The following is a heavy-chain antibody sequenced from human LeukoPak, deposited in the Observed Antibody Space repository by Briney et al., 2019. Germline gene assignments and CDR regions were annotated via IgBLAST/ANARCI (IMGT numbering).Heavy chain of an antibody. J-gene: IGHJ4*02. CDR1: GYRFSSYW. D-gene: IGHD5-24*01. CDR2: IYPGGSET. V-gene: IGHV5-51*01. Sequence: GESLKISCKGLGYRFSSYWNAWVRQRPGKGLEWMGIIYPGGSETRYDPSFQGQVTISADSSTSTAYLQWSSLRASDTAMYYCARASRDGYNQNFDHWGQGTLVTVSS. CDR3: ARASRDGYNQNFDH.